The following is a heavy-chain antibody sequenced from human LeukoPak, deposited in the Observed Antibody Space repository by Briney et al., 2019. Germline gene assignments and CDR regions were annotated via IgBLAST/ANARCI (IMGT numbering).Heavy chain of an antibody. J-gene: IGHJ4*02. CDR1: GYRFSSYW. D-gene: IGHD5-24*01. CDR2: IYPGGSET. V-gene: IGHV5-51*01. Sequence: GESLKISCKGLGYRFSSYWNAWVRQRPGKGLEWMGIIYPGGSETRYDPSFQGQVTISADSSTSTAYLQWSSLRASDTAMYYCARASRDGYNQNFDHWGQGTLVTVSS. CDR3: ARASRDGYNQNFDH.